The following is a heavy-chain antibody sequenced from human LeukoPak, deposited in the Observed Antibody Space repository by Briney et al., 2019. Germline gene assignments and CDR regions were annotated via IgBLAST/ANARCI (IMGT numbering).Heavy chain of an antibody. Sequence: GGSLRPSCAASGFTVSSNYMSWVRQAPGKGLEWVSEIYSDGSTYYAASVKGRFSISRDNSKNTVFLQLNSLRAEDTAVYYCARDLREHGVFDIWGQGTMVTVSS. V-gene: IGHV3-53*01. D-gene: IGHD1-26*01. J-gene: IGHJ3*02. CDR2: IYSDGST. CDR1: GFTVSSNY. CDR3: ARDLREHGVFDI.